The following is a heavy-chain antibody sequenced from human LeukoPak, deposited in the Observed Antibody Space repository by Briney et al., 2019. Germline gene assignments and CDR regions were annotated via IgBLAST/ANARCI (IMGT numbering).Heavy chain of an antibody. J-gene: IGHJ4*02. CDR3: AKNAAGIVLMIYAPLDS. Sequence: GGSLRLSCAASGFTVSNNYMSWVRQAPGKGLEWVSTLSGSGGSTYYADSVKGRFTISGDESKNTLSLQMNSLRPEDTAVYYCAKNAAGIVLMIYAPLDSWGQGTLVTVSS. D-gene: IGHD2-8*01. CDR2: LSGSGGST. V-gene: IGHV3-23*01. CDR1: GFTVSNNY.